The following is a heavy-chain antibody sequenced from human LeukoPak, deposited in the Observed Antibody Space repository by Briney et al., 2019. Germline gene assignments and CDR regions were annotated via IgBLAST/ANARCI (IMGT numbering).Heavy chain of an antibody. CDR2: IYTSGST. D-gene: IGHD3-10*01. CDR3: ARALLYRGLGSPLSYYGMDV. CDR1: GGSISSYY. J-gene: IGHJ6*02. V-gene: IGHV4-4*07. Sequence: KPSQTLSLTCTVSGGSISSYYWSWIRQPAGKGLEWIGRIYTSGSTNYNPSLKSRVTMSVDTSKNQFSLKLSSVTAADTAVYYCARALLYRGLGSPLSYYGMDVWGQGTTVTVSS.